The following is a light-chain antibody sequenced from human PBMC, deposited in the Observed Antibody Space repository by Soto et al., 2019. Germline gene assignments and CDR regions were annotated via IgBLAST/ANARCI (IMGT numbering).Light chain of an antibody. V-gene: IGKV1-39*01. Sequence: DIQMTQSPSSLSASVRDSVTITCQASQDIRNNLNWYQQKPGKAPNLLIYVASSLQSEVPSRFSGSGSGTDFTLTITSLQPEDFATYYCQQSYGTPITFGQGTRLEIK. CDR3: QQSYGTPIT. J-gene: IGKJ5*01. CDR1: QDIRNN. CDR2: VAS.